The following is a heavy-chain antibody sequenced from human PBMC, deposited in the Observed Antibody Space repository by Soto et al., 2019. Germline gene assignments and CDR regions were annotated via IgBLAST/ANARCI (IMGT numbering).Heavy chain of an antibody. D-gene: IGHD1-1*01. Sequence: QVQLVQSGAEVKKPGASVKVSCKASGYTFTSYGISWVRPAPGQGIEWMGWISAYNGNTNHAQKLQGRVNMTTDTSSSTASMELISLRADDTAVYYCARNAEYYFDYWCQGTLVTVSS. CDR3: ARNAEYYFDY. CDR2: ISAYNGNT. CDR1: GYTFTSYG. V-gene: IGHV1-18*04. J-gene: IGHJ4*02.